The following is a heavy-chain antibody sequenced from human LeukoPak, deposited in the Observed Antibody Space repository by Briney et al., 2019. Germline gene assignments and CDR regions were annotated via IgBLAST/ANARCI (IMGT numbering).Heavy chain of an antibody. CDR3: ARDLHYCTNGVCWATSYYYYMDV. V-gene: IGHV3-7*01. J-gene: IGHJ6*03. CDR2: IKQDGSEK. D-gene: IGHD2-8*01. CDR1: GFTFSSYW. Sequence: GGSLRLSCAASGFTFSSYWMSWVRQAPGKGLEWVANIKQDGSEKYYVDSVKGRFTISRDNAKNSLYLQMNSLRAEDTAVYYCARDLHYCTNGVCWATSYYYYMDVWGKGTAVTVSS.